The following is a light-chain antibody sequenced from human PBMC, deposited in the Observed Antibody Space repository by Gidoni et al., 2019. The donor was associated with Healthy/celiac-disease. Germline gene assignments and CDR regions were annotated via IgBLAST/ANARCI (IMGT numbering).Light chain of an antibody. J-gene: IGKJ2*01. Sequence: EVVLTQSPGTLSLSPGERATLSCRASQSVTGTYLAWYQQKPGQPPRLLIYGASSRATRIPDRFSGSGSGTDFTLTINRLEPEDFAVYYCQQYGSSPDTFGQGTKLEIK. CDR3: QQYGSSPDT. CDR1: QSVTGTY. V-gene: IGKV3-20*01. CDR2: GAS.